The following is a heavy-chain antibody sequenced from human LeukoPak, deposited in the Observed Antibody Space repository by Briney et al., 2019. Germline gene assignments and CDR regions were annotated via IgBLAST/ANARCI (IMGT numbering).Heavy chain of an antibody. CDR2: ISNSGSSK. CDR1: GFTFSSYS. D-gene: IGHD3-16*01. CDR3: ARARVPGGLNY. V-gene: IGHV3-48*04. J-gene: IGHJ4*02. Sequence: PGGSLRLSCAASGFTFSSYSMNWVRQAPGKGLEWLSYISNSGSSKYYADSVRGRFTISRDNAKNSLYLQMNSLRAEDTAVYYCARARVPGGLNYWGQGTLVTVSS.